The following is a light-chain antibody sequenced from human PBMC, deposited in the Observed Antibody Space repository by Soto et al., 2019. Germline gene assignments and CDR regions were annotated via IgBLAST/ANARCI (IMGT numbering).Light chain of an antibody. CDR3: QHRSNWPT. Sequence: EIVLTQSPATLSLSPGERATLSCRASQSVSSYLAWYQQKPGQAPRLLIYDASNRATGIPARFSGSGSGTDFTLNISSLEPEDFAVYDCQHRSNWPTFGGGTKVEIK. J-gene: IGKJ4*01. CDR1: QSVSSY. V-gene: IGKV3-11*01. CDR2: DAS.